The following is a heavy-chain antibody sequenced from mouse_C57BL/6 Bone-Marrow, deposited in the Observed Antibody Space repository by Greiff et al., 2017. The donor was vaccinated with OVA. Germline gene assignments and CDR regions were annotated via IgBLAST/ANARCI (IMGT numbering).Heavy chain of an antibody. CDR3: ARDGSSYRDWFAY. CDR1: GYTFTSYW. CDR2: IDPSDSYT. Sequence: VQLQQPGAELVMPGASVKLSCKASGYTFTSYWMHWVKQRPGQGLEWIGEIDPSDSYTNYNQKFKGKSTLTVDKSSSTAYMQRSSLTSEDSAVYYCARDGSSYRDWFAYWGQGTLVTVSA. D-gene: IGHD1-1*01. J-gene: IGHJ3*01. V-gene: IGHV1-69*01.